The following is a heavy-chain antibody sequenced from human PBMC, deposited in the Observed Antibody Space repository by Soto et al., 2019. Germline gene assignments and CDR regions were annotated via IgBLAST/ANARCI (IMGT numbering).Heavy chain of an antibody. CDR1: GGTFSSYA. D-gene: IGHD2-15*01. J-gene: IGHJ6*02. CDR2: IIPIFGTA. V-gene: IGHV1-69*06. Sequence: SVEVSCKXSGGTFSSYAISWVRQAPGQGLEWMGGIIPIFGTANYAQKFQGRVTITADKSTSTAYMELSSLRSEDTAVYYCARRVVVVAATTYYYYGMDVWGQGTTVTVSS. CDR3: ARRVVVVAATTYYYYGMDV.